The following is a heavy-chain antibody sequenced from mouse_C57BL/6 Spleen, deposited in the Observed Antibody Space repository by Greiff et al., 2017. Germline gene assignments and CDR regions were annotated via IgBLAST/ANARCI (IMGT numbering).Heavy chain of an antibody. CDR2: IYPGSGST. D-gene: IGHD1-1*01. CDR3: ARNYGRRDYFDD. V-gene: IGHV1-55*01. J-gene: IGHJ2*01. CDR1: GYTFTSYW. Sequence: VQLQQPGAELVKPGASVKMSCKASGYTFTSYWITWVKQRPGQGLEWIGDIYPGSGSTNYNEKFKSKATLTVDTSSSTAYRQLSSLTSEDSAVYYCARNYGRRDYFDDWGQGTTLTVSS.